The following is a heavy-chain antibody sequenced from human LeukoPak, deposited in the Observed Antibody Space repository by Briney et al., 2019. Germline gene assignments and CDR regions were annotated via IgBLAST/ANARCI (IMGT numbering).Heavy chain of an antibody. CDR3: ARNPGIAAAGTFNWFDP. D-gene: IGHD6-13*01. V-gene: IGHV4-4*07. J-gene: IGHJ5*02. CDR2: IYTSGST. Sequence: PSETLSLTCTVSGGSISSYYWSWIRQPAGKGLEWIRRIYTSGSTNYNPSFKSRVTMSVDTSKNQFSLKLSSVTAADTAVYYCARNPGIAAAGTFNWFDPWGQGTLVTVSS. CDR1: GGSISSYY.